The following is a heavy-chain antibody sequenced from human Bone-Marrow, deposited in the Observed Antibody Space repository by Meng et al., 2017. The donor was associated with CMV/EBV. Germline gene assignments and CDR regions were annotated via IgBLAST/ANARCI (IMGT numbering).Heavy chain of an antibody. CDR3: AKGVERSSTTTGCYGMDV. V-gene: IGHV3-23*01. J-gene: IGHJ6*02. CDR2: ISGSGGST. CDR1: GFTFSSYA. Sequence: GGSLRLSCAASGFTFSSYAMSWVRQAPGKGLEWVSAISGSGGSTYYADSVKGRFTISRDNSKNTLYLQMNSLRAEDTAVYYCAKGVERSSTTTGCYGMDVWGQGTTVTVSS. D-gene: IGHD2-2*01.